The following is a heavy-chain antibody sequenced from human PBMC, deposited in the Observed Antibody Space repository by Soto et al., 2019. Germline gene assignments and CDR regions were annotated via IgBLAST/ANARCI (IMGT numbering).Heavy chain of an antibody. V-gene: IGHV1-69*02. CDR3: ELWFGEEQRKLHFDY. CDR2: IIPILGIA. CDR1: GGTFSSYT. J-gene: IGHJ4*02. D-gene: IGHD3-10*01. Sequence: GASVKVSCKASGGTFSSYTISWVRQAPGQGLEWMGRIIPILGIANYAQKFQGRVTITADKSTSTAYMELSSLRSEDTAVYYCELWFGEEQRKLHFDYWGQGTLVTVSS.